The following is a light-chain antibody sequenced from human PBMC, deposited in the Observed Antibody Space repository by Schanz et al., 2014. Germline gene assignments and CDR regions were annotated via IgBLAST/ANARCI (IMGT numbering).Light chain of an antibody. V-gene: IGLV2-8*01. CDR1: SSDFGGNKY. Sequence: QSALTQPPSASGSPGQSVAISCTGTSSDFGGNKYVSWYQQHPGKAPKLMIYEVNKRPSGVPDRFSGSKSGNTASLTVSGLQAEDEADYYCSSYAGSNKKFGGGTKLTVL. CDR3: SSYAGSNKK. J-gene: IGLJ2*01. CDR2: EVN.